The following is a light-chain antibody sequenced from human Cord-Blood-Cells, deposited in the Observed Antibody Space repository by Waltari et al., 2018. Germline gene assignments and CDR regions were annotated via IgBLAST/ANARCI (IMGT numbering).Light chain of an antibody. Sequence: DIVMTQTPLSSPVTLGQPASISCRSSQSLVHSDGNTYLRCLQHRPGEPPRLLIYKISNRVSGVANSISGTGAGTDFTLKIGMGGAEDVGVYYCMKATQFPHTFGLWTKLDIK. CDR1: QSLVHSDGNTY. CDR2: KIS. V-gene: IGKV2-24*01. J-gene: IGKJ2*01. CDR3: MKATQFPHT.